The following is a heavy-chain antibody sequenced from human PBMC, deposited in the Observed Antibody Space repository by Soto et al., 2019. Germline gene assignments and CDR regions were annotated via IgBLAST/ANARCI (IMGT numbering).Heavy chain of an antibody. CDR3: ARVPVYYDSSGADAFDI. V-gene: IGHV4-61*01. CDR2: IYYSGST. J-gene: IGHJ3*02. Sequence: SETLSLTCTVSGGSISSSSYYWSWIRQPPGKGLEWIGYIYYSGSTNYNPSLKSRVTISVDTSKNQFSLKLSSVTAADTAVYYCARVPVYYDSSGADAFDIWGQGTMVTVSS. CDR1: GGSISSSSYY. D-gene: IGHD3-22*01.